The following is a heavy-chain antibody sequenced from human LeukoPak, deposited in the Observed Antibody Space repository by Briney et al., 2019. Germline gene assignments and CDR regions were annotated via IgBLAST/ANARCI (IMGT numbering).Heavy chain of an antibody. J-gene: IGHJ3*02. Sequence: GKSLRLSCTVSGFTFKRHGMHWVRQAPGKGLEWVAVVSDDGNYKYYAASVKGRFTISRDNSKNTVYLQMNSLRVEDTSLYYCAKEGDSGSFDMWGQGTVVTVSS. CDR2: VSDDGNYK. V-gene: IGHV3-30*18. D-gene: IGHD2-21*02. CDR1: GFTFKRHG. CDR3: AKEGDSGSFDM.